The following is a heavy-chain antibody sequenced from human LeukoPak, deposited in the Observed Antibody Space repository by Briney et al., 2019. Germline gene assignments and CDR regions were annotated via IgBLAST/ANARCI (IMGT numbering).Heavy chain of an antibody. CDR2: IYYSGST. D-gene: IGHD3-16*01. V-gene: IGHV4-59*08. Sequence: SETLSLTCTVSGGSISSYYWSWIRQPPGKGLEWIGYIYYSGSTYYNPSLKSRVTISVDTSKNQFSLKLSSVTAADTAVYYCARVGGGSSKWGQGTLVTVSS. CDR1: GGSISSYY. J-gene: IGHJ4*02. CDR3: ARVGGGSSK.